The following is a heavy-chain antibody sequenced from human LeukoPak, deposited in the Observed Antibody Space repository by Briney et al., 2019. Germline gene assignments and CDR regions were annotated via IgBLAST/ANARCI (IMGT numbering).Heavy chain of an antibody. J-gene: IGHJ5*02. Sequence: ASVKVSCKASGHTFTGYYMHWVRQAPGQGLEWMGWINPNSGGTNYAQKFQGRVTMTRDTSISTAYMELSRLRSDDTAVYYCAAHYYDSSGYYRKNWFNWFDPWGQGTLVTVSS. V-gene: IGHV1-2*02. D-gene: IGHD3-22*01. CDR3: AAHYYDSSGYYRKNWFNWFDP. CDR2: INPNSGGT. CDR1: GHTFTGYY.